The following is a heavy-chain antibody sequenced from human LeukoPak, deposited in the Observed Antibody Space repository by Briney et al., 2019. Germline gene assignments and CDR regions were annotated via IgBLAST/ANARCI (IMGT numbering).Heavy chain of an antibody. Sequence: SETLSLTCTVSGGSISSYYWSWIRQPPGKGLEWIGYIYYSGSTNYNPSLKSRVTISVDTSKNQFSLKLSSVTAADTAVYYCARSHKLGAGRNFDYWGQGTLVTVSS. D-gene: IGHD7-27*01. CDR1: GGSISSYY. V-gene: IGHV4-59*01. J-gene: IGHJ4*02. CDR3: ARSHKLGAGRNFDY. CDR2: IYYSGST.